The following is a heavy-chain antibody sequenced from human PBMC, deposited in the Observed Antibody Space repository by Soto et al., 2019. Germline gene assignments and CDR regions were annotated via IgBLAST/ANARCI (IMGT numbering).Heavy chain of an antibody. CDR1: GTSVSSTYC. D-gene: IGHD2-15*01. J-gene: IGHJ4*02. V-gene: IGHV4-4*02. CDR2: MYHTGTA. Sequence: SETLSLTCVVSGTSVSSTYCWTWVRQAPGKGLEWLGEMYHTGTANYNPSLKNRVTILVDKSKNQFSLKLTSVTAADTAVYYCARGEVVALGYWGQGSLVTVSS. CDR3: ARGEVVALGY.